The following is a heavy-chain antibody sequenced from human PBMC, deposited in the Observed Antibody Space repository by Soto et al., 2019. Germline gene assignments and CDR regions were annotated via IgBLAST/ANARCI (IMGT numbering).Heavy chain of an antibody. V-gene: IGHV3-48*02. CDR1: GFIFSDYA. D-gene: IGHD5-12*01. CDR2: IGSSRSPI. J-gene: IGHJ4*02. Sequence: PGGSLRLSCTASGFIFSDYAMNWVRQTPGKGLEWVSYIGSSRSPIYYADSVKGRFTISRDSAKNSLYLQMNSLRDEDTAVYYCASGGRGYDYLDSWGLGTLVTVSS. CDR3: ASGGRGYDYLDS.